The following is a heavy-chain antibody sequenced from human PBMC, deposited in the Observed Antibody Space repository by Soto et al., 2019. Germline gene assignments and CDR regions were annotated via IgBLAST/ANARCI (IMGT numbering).Heavy chain of an antibody. CDR1: GFTFSSYW. Sequence: LRLSCAASGFTFSSYWMSWVRQAPGKGLEWVSSIKSDGSSTCYADSVKGRFTISRDNAKNTLYLQMNSLRAEDTAVYYCARGGLNAFDIWGQGTMVTVSS. J-gene: IGHJ3*02. CDR2: IKSDGSST. CDR3: ARGGLNAFDI. V-gene: IGHV3-74*01.